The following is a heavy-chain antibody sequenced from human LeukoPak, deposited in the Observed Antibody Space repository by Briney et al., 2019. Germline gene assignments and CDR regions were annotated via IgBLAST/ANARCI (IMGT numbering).Heavy chain of an antibody. J-gene: IGHJ4*02. CDR2: IYPADSDT. CDR1: GYSFSTYW. Sequence: GESLKISCKDSGYSFSTYWIGWVRQMPGKGLEWMGIIYPADSDTRYSPSFQGQVTISADKSISTAYLQWDTLRASDTAMYYCASAQYSSGSVYYFDYWGQGTLVTVSS. V-gene: IGHV5-51*01. CDR3: ASAQYSSGSVYYFDY. D-gene: IGHD6-19*01.